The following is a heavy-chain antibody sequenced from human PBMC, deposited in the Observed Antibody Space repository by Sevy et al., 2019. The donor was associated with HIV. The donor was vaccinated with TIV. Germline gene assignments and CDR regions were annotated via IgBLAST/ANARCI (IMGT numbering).Heavy chain of an antibody. CDR2: IKQDGSEK. CDR1: GFTFSSYW. D-gene: IGHD2-2*01. Sequence: GGSLRLSCAASGFTFSSYWMSWVRQAPGKGLEWVANIKQDGSEKYYVDSVKGRFTISRDNAKNSLYPQMNSLRAEDTAVYYCARDPGVVPAALPYYYYGMDVWGQGTTVTVSS. V-gene: IGHV3-7*01. J-gene: IGHJ6*02. CDR3: ARDPGVVPAALPYYYYGMDV.